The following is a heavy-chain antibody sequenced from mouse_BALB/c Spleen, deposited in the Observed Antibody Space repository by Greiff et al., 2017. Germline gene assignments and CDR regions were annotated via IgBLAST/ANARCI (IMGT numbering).Heavy chain of an antibody. Sequence: EVKLMESGGGLVKPGGSLKLSCAASGFTFSSYAMSWVRQTPEKRLEWVATISSGGSYTYYPDSVKGRFTISRDNAKNTLYLQMSSLRSEDTAMYYCASLRDYYAMDYWGQGTSVTVSS. J-gene: IGHJ4*01. CDR3: ASLRDYYAMDY. CDR1: GFTFSSYA. D-gene: IGHD3-3*01. CDR2: ISSGGSYT. V-gene: IGHV5-9-3*01.